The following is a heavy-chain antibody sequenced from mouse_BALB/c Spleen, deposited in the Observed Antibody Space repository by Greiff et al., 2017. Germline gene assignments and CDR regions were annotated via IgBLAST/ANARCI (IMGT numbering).Heavy chain of an antibody. V-gene: IGHV1-85*01. CDR3: AICNYGREDY. J-gene: IGHJ2*01. CDR1: GYTFTSYD. CDR2: IFPGDGST. D-gene: IGHD1-1*01. Sequence: QVQLQQSGAELVKPGASVKLSCTASGYTFTSYDINWVRQRPEQGLEWIGWIFPGDGSTKYNEKFKGKATLTTDTSSSTAYMQISRLTSEASAVYCYAICNYGREDYWGQGTTLTVSS.